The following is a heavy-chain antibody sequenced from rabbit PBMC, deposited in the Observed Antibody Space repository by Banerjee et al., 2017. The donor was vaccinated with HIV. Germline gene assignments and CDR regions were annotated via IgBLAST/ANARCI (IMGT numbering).Heavy chain of an antibody. Sequence: QSLEESGGDLVKPGASLTPTCTASGFSFSSSYWICWVRQAPGKGLEWIACIYAGSSGTTVYASWAKGRFTISKTSSTTVTLQMTSLTAADTATYFCARGAYASSSGYSGGMDLWGQGTLVTVS. CDR3: ARGAYASSSGYSGGMDL. D-gene: IGHD1-1*01. J-gene: IGHJ6*01. CDR2: IYAGSSGTT. V-gene: IGHV1S40*01. CDR1: GFSFSSSYW.